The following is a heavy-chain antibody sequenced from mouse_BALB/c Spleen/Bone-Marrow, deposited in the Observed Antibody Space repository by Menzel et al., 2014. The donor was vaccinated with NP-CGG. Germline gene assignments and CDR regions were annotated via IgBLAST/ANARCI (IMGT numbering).Heavy chain of an antibody. Sequence: EVKLEESGTVLASPGASVKMSCKASGYSFTTYRMHWVKQRPGQGLEWIGAIYPGNGDTSYNQKFKGKATLTAVTSANTAYLELSGLTDEDSAVYYCTRYRYPYAMDYWGQGTSVTVSS. J-gene: IGHJ4*01. CDR2: IYPGNGDT. CDR1: GYSFTTYR. V-gene: IGHV1-5*01. CDR3: TRYRYPYAMDY. D-gene: IGHD2-14*01.